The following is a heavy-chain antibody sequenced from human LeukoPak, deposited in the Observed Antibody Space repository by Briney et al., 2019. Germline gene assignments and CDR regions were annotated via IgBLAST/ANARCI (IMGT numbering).Heavy chain of an antibody. CDR1: GYTFTNYD. D-gene: IGHD3-10*01. CDR3: ARVGYTYGHRDAFDI. V-gene: IGHV1-18*01. Sequence: ASVKVSCKTSGYTFTNYDISWVRQTPGQGLEWMGWISAHNGNTNYAQQFHGRVTITTDISTSTAYMELRSLRSDDTAVYYCARVGYTYGHRDAFDIWGQGTTVTVSS. CDR2: ISAHNGNT. J-gene: IGHJ3*02.